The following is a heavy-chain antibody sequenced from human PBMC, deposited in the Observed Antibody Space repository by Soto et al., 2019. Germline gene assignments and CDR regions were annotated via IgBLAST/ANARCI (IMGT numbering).Heavy chain of an antibody. V-gene: IGHV4-59*08. D-gene: IGHD4-17*01. J-gene: IGHJ6*02. CDR2: VYYTGDT. CDR1: SGPDRSHN. Sequence: QVQLQQSGPRLVKPSETLSLTRTVSSGPDRSHNWGWIGQPPGRGLEWIGYVYYTGDTAYNPTLRGRVTISADTSTNDISLTLNSVTAADTAVYYCVRQGIDYLHGLVDVWGQGTTVSVSS. CDR3: VRQGIDYLHGLVDV.